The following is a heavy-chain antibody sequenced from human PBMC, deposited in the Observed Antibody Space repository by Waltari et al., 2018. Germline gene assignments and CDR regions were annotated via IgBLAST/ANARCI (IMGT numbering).Heavy chain of an antibody. V-gene: IGHV3-23*03. CDR2: IYSGGST. CDR1: GFTFSSYA. CDR3: ARGQWPINEFDY. J-gene: IGHJ4*02. D-gene: IGHD6-19*01. Sequence: EVQLLESGGGLVQPGGSLRLSCAASGFTFSSYAMSWVRQAPGKGLEWVSVIYSGGSTYYADSVKGRFTISRDNSKNTLYLQMNSLRAEDTAVYYCARGQWPINEFDYWGQGTLVTVSS.